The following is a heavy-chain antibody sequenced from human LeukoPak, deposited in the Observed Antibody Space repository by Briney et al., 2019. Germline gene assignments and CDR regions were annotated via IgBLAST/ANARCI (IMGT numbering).Heavy chain of an antibody. V-gene: IGHV4-34*01. J-gene: IGHJ4*02. Sequence: SETLSLACAVYGGSFSGYYWSWIRQPPGKGLEWIGEINHSGSTNYNPSLKSRVTISVDTSKNQFSLKLSSVTAADTAVYYCARAQKKYYYDSSGYHSRDYFDYWGQGTLVTVSS. CDR2: INHSGST. CDR3: ARAQKKYYYDSSGYHSRDYFDY. D-gene: IGHD3-22*01. CDR1: GGSFSGYY.